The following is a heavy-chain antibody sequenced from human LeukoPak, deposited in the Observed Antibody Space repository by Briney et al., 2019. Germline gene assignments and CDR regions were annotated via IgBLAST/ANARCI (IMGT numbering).Heavy chain of an antibody. J-gene: IGHJ6*02. V-gene: IGHV1-46*01. Sequence: ASVKVSCKASGYTFTSYGISWVRQAPGQGLEWMGIINPSGGSTSYAQKFQGRVTMTRDTSTSTVYMELSSLRSEDTAVYYCARIPLDGYSYGVNYYYGMDVWGQGTTVTVSS. CDR2: INPSGGST. CDR3: ARIPLDGYSYGVNYYYGMDV. CDR1: GYTFTSYG. D-gene: IGHD5-18*01.